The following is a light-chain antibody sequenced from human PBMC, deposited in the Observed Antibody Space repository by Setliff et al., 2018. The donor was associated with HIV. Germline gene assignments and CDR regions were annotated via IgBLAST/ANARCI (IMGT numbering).Light chain of an antibody. CDR3: CSYAGSSTFV. CDR2: EVS. Sequence: QSALTQPASVSGSPGQSITISCTGSSSDVGSYNLVSWYQQRPRKAPKLMIYEVSKWPSGVSNRFSGSKSGNTASLTISGLQAEDEADYYCCSYAGSSTFVFGGGTKVTVL. CDR1: SSDVGSYNL. J-gene: IGLJ3*02. V-gene: IGLV2-23*02.